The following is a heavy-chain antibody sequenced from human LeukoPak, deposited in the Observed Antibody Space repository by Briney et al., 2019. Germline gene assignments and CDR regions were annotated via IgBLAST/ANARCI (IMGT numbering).Heavy chain of an antibody. Sequence: PSETLSLTCTVSGGSISSSSYYWGWIRQPPGKGLEWIGSIYYSGSTYYNPSLKSRVTISVDTSKNQFSLKLSSVTAADTAVYYCARVWYYYYYMDVWGKGTTATVSS. D-gene: IGHD3-10*01. CDR2: IYYSGST. CDR1: GGSISSSSYY. V-gene: IGHV4-39*07. CDR3: ARVWYYYYYMDV. J-gene: IGHJ6*03.